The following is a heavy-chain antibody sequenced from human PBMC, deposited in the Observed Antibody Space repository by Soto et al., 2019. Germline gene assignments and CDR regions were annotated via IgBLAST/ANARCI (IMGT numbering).Heavy chain of an antibody. Sequence: QVQLVQSGAEEKKPGASVKVSCKASGYTFTNYYIHWVRQAPGQGFEWVGIINPSDGTTSYAQKFKGRVTMTRDTSTTTVYMELGSLRSEDTAVYYCVRVECGGGGCYRFDFWGQGTLVTVSS. J-gene: IGHJ4*02. CDR3: VRVECGGGGCYRFDF. CDR1: GYTFTNYY. V-gene: IGHV1-46*03. D-gene: IGHD2-15*01. CDR2: INPSDGTT.